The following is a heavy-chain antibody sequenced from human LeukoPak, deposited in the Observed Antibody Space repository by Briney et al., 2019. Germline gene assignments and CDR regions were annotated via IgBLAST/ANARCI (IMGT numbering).Heavy chain of an antibody. V-gene: IGHV1-8*03. Sequence: GASVKVSCKASGYTFTSYDINWVRQATGQGLEWMGWTNPNSGKTGYAQKFQGRVTITRNTSISTANMELRSLRSEDTAVYYCASGIVVVPAATRRDYYMDVYGKGTTVTV. CDR3: ASGIVVVPAATRRDYYMDV. CDR2: TNPNSGKT. CDR1: GYTFTSYD. J-gene: IGHJ6*03. D-gene: IGHD2-2*01.